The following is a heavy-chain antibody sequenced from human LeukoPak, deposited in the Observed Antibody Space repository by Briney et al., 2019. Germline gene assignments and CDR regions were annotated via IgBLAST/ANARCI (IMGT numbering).Heavy chain of an antibody. CDR1: GYTFTSYV. CDR3: ARVGVVPAAMGMDV. V-gene: IGHV1-18*01. CDR2: IRDYNGNT. J-gene: IGHJ6*04. Sequence: ASVKVSCKASGYTFTSYVISWVRQPPAQGLDWMGWIRDYNGNTTYEQKLQGRITMNTDKYTRKAYMELRSLRSDDTAVYYYARVGVVPAAMGMDVWGKGTTVTVSS. D-gene: IGHD2-2*01.